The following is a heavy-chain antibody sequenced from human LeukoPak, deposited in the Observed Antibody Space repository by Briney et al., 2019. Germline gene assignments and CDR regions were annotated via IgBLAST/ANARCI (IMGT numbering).Heavy chain of an antibody. CDR2: ISGSGGST. CDR3: AKDGLRFLGWYFGYFDL. Sequence: GGSLRLSCAASGFTFSSYAMSWVPQTPGKGLEWVSSISGSGGSTMYADYVTGRFTISRANSTNTMYLQMNSLRADDTAVYYCAKDGLRFLGWYFGYFDLWGRGTLVTVSS. V-gene: IGHV3-23*01. J-gene: IGHJ2*01. D-gene: IGHD3-3*01. CDR1: GFTFSSYA.